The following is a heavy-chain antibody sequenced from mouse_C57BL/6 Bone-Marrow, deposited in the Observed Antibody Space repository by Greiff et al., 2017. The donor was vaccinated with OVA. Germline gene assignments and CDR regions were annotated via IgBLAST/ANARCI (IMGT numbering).Heavy chain of an antibody. Sequence: DVMLVESEGGLVQPGSSMKLSCTASGFTFSDYYMAWVRQVPEKGLEWVANINYDGSSTYYLDSLKSRFIISRDNAKNILYLQMSSLKSEDTATYYCARGGRWLLPYAMDYWGQGTSVTVSS. CDR2: INYDGSST. CDR3: ARGGRWLLPYAMDY. J-gene: IGHJ4*01. CDR1: GFTFSDYY. V-gene: IGHV5-16*01. D-gene: IGHD2-3*01.